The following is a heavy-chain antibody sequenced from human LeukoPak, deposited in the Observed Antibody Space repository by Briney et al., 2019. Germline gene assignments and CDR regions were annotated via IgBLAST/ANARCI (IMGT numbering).Heavy chain of an antibody. V-gene: IGHV3-23*01. CDR2: ISTSGDGT. Sequence: PGGSLRLSCAASGFTFSSHGMSWVRQTPGKGLEWVSSISTSGDGTVYADSVKGRVTISRDNSKNTLYLQMNSLRAEDTAVYSCAKNLLGSGAYSWYSDLWGRGTLVTVSS. J-gene: IGHJ2*01. CDR3: AKNLLGSGAYSWYSDL. D-gene: IGHD1-26*01. CDR1: GFTFSSHG.